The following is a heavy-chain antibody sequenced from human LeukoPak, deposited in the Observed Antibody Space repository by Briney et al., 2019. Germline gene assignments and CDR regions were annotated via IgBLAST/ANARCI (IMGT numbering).Heavy chain of an antibody. V-gene: IGHV4-38-2*02. Sequence: SETLSLTCTVSGYSISSGYYWGWIRQPPGKGLEWIGEIYHSGSTNYNPSLKSRVTISVDKSKNQFSLKLSSVTAADTAVYYCARRYSSSWYSNFDYWGQGTLVTVSS. D-gene: IGHD6-13*01. CDR1: GYSISSGYY. CDR3: ARRYSSSWYSNFDY. CDR2: IYHSGST. J-gene: IGHJ4*02.